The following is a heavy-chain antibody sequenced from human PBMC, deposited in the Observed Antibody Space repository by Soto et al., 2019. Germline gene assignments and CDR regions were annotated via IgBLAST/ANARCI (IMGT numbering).Heavy chain of an antibody. CDR1: GYTFPSYA. Sequence: ASVKVSCKASGYTFPSYAIHWVSQAPGQRLEWMGWINAGNGNTEYSQKFQGRVTITRNTSISTAYMELSSLRSEDTAVYYCARTLYGDNVDYWGQGTLVTVSS. V-gene: IGHV1-3*01. D-gene: IGHD4-17*01. J-gene: IGHJ4*02. CDR2: INAGNGNT. CDR3: ARTLYGDNVDY.